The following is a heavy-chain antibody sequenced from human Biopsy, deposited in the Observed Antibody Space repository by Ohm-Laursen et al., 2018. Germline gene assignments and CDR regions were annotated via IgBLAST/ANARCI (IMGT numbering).Heavy chain of an antibody. CDR2: IYYHNGRS. CDR3: ARDRGYYSDRTVPGYFDL. Sequence: TLSLTCTVSGGSISGYYWTWIRQSPGKGLEWIGYIYYHNGRSSYNPSLKSRVTMSVDTSQNQFSLNLNSVTPADTAIYYCARDRGYYSDRTVPGYFDLWGRGTLVTVSS. D-gene: IGHD3-22*01. J-gene: IGHJ2*01. CDR1: GGSISGYY. V-gene: IGHV4-59*01.